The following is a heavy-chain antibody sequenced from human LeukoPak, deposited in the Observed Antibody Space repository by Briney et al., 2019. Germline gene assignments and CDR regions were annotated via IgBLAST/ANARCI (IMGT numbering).Heavy chain of an antibody. Sequence: GGSLRLSCAASGFTFSSYAMTWVRQAPGKGLEWVSTISGSGANTYYADSVKGRFTISRDNSKNTLSLQMNSLRVEDTALYYCAKYSDSTGAHYFDYWGQGTLVTVSS. V-gene: IGHV3-23*01. CDR3: AKYSDSTGAHYFDY. CDR1: GFTFSSYA. D-gene: IGHD2/OR15-2a*01. J-gene: IGHJ4*02. CDR2: ISGSGANT.